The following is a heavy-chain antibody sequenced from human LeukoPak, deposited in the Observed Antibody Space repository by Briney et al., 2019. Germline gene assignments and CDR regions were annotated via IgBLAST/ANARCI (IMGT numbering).Heavy chain of an antibody. Sequence: ASVKVSCKASGYTFTKYYIHWVRQAPGQGLEWMGMINPTDGATTYAQRFQGRVTMTRDTSISTAYMELSRLRSDDTAVYYCARDPDYCSSTSCTAAVPFDYWGQGTLVTVSS. V-gene: IGHV1-46*01. CDR2: INPTDGAT. J-gene: IGHJ4*02. CDR3: ARDPDYCSSTSCTAAVPFDY. CDR1: GYTFTKYY. D-gene: IGHD2-2*01.